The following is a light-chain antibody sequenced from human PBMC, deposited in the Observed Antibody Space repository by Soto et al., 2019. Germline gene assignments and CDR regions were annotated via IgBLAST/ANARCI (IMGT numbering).Light chain of an antibody. CDR3: CSYASSSTF. J-gene: IGLJ1*01. V-gene: IGLV2-23*02. CDR1: SSDVGSYNL. CDR2: EVT. Sequence: QSALTQPASVSGSPGQSITFSCTGTSSDVGSYNLVSWYQQHPGKAPKLMIYEVTKRPSGVSNRFSGSKSGNTASLTISGLQAEDEADYYCCSYASSSTFFGTGTKLTV.